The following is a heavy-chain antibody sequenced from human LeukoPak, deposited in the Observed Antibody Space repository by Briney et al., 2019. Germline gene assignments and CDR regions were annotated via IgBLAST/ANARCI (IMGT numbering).Heavy chain of an antibody. Sequence: GGSLRLSCAASGFTFTNYYMTWVRQAPGKGLEWVANIKHDGSEKYHVDSVKDRFTISRDNAKNSLYLQMNTLRADDTAVYYCARAYSSGNDYWGQGTLVTVSS. V-gene: IGHV3-7*04. J-gene: IGHJ4*02. CDR3: ARAYSSGNDY. CDR1: GFTFTNYY. CDR2: IKHDGSEK. D-gene: IGHD3-10*01.